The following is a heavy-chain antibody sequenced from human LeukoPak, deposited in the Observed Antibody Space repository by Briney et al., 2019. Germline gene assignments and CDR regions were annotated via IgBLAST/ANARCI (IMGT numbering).Heavy chain of an antibody. V-gene: IGHV1-69*13. CDR2: IMPIFSTG. J-gene: IGHJ5*02. D-gene: IGHD2-8*02. CDR3: ARSFCTGGSACHGFDWFDP. Sequence: GASVKVSCKASGGSFKSHAISWLRQAPGQGPEWIGGIMPIFSTGNNAQKFHDRLTITADESTSTAYMELSSLTSEDTAVYYCARSFCTGGSACHGFDWFDPWGQGTLVTVSS. CDR1: GGSFKSHA.